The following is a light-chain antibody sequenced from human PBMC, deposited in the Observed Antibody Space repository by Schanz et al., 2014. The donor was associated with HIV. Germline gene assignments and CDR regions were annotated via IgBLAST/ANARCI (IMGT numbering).Light chain of an antibody. CDR2: WSG. V-gene: IGKV4-1*01. CDR1: QSVLNSSNNKNY. Sequence: DIVMTQSPDSLAVSLGERATIHCKSRQSVLNSSNNKNYIAWYQQKGGQPPKLIISWSGNRETGIPDRFSGSGSGTDFTLTISSLQAEDVAVYYCQQYYSSPYTFGQGTKLEIK. CDR3: QQYYSSPYT. J-gene: IGKJ2*01.